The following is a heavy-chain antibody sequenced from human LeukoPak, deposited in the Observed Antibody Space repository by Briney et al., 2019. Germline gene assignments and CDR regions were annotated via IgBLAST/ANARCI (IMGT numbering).Heavy chain of an antibody. Sequence: GASVKVSCKASGFTFTSSAMQWVRQARGHRLEWIGWIVVGSGNTNYAQKFQERVTITRDMSTSTAYMELSSLRSEDTAVYYCAARSARAAAGRNYFDYWGQGTLVTVSS. CDR3: AARSARAAAGRNYFDY. D-gene: IGHD6-13*01. V-gene: IGHV1-58*02. J-gene: IGHJ4*02. CDR2: IVVGSGNT. CDR1: GFTFTSSA.